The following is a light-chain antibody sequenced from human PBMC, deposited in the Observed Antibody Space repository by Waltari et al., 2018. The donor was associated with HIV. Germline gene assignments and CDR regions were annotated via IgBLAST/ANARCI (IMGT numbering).Light chain of an antibody. CDR3: QQYDNLPYT. Sequence: IQMTQSPSSLSASVGDRVTITCQASKDIRNYVSWYQQKPGKAPKLLSYDASNLETGVPSRFSGSGSGTDFTFTISSLQPEDIATYYCQQYDNLPYTFGQGTKLEIK. CDR2: DAS. CDR1: KDIRNY. V-gene: IGKV1-33*01. J-gene: IGKJ2*01.